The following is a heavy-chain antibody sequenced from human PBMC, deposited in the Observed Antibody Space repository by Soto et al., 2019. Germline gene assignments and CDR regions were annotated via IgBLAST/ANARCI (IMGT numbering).Heavy chain of an antibody. V-gene: IGHV3-49*04. J-gene: IGHJ6*02. D-gene: IGHD3-3*01. CDR3: TRDKITIFGVVITDYYYGMDF. Sequence: SLRLSFTASGFTFVDYAMSWVRQAPGKGLEWVGFIRSNAYGGTTEYDADVKGRFTISRDDSKSIAYLQMNRLKTEDTAVYYFTRDKITIFGVVITDYYYGMDFWGQGTTVTVSS. CDR1: GFTFVDYA. CDR2: IRSNAYGGTT.